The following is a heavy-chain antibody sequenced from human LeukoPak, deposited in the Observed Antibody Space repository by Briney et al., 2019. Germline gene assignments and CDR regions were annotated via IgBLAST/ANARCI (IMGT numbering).Heavy chain of an antibody. CDR3: ARALPTLDSSGYYFNY. D-gene: IGHD3-22*01. V-gene: IGHV3-53*01. Sequence: PGGSLRLSCAASGFTVSSNYMSWVRQAPGKGLEWVSVIYSGGSTYYADPVKGRFTISRDNSKNTLYLQMNSLRAEDTAVYYCARALPTLDSSGYYFNYWGQGTLVTVSS. CDR1: GFTVSSNY. CDR2: IYSGGST. J-gene: IGHJ4*02.